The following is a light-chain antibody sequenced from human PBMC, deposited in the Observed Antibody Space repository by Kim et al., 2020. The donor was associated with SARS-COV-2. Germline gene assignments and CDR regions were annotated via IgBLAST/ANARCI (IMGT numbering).Light chain of an antibody. CDR2: GAF. Sequence: ESVGERVTITCRASQGINNYLAWFQQKPGKAPKSLIYGAFSLQSGVPSKFSGSASGTDFTLTISSLQPEDSATYFCQQYNGYPITFGQGTRLEIK. CDR1: QGINNY. J-gene: IGKJ5*01. CDR3: QQYNGYPIT. V-gene: IGKV1-16*02.